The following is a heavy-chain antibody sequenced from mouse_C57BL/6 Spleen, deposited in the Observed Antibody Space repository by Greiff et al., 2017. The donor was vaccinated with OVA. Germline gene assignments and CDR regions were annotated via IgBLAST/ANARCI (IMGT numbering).Heavy chain of an antibody. J-gene: IGHJ3*01. CDR2: ISYDGSN. V-gene: IGHV3-6*01. CDR1: GYSITSGYY. Sequence: EVKLQESGPGFVKPSQSLTLTCSVTGYSITSGYYWYLIRQSPGNQLEWMGYISYDGSNNYNPSVKNRISITSDTSKNQFFLKLNSVTAEDTATYYCARGDWVLAYWGQGTLVTVSA. CDR3: ARGDWVLAY. D-gene: IGHD4-1*01.